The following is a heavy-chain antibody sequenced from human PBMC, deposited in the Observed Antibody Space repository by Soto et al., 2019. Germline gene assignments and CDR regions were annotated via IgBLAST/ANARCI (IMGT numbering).Heavy chain of an antibody. CDR1: GFTFSSYG. CDR3: ARELADYYDSSGYYYSGFDY. J-gene: IGHJ4*02. CDR2: IWYDGSNK. D-gene: IGHD3-22*01. V-gene: IGHV3-33*01. Sequence: VQLVESGGGVVQPGRSLRLSCAASGFTFSSYGMHWVRQAPGKGLEWVAVIWYDGSNKYYADSVKGRFTISRDNSKNTLYLQMNSLRAEDTAVYYCARELADYYDSSGYYYSGFDYWGQGTLVTVSS.